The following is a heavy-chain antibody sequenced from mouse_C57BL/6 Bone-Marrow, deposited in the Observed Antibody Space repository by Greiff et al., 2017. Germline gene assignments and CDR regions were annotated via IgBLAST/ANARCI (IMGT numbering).Heavy chain of an antibody. CDR2: IDPSASYT. J-gene: IGHJ2*01. Sequence: VHLQQPGAELVKPGASVKLSCTASGYTFTSYSMQWVKQRPGQGLEWIGGIDPSASYTNYPQKFKGKATLTVDTASSTAYMQLSRLTAEESAVYYCAREGYGPFDYWGQGTTLTVSS. CDR3: AREGYGPFDY. CDR1: GYTFTSYS. V-gene: IGHV1-50*01. D-gene: IGHD2-10*02.